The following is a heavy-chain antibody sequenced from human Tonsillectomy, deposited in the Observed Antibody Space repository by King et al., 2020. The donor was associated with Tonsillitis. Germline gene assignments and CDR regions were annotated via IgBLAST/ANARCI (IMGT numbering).Heavy chain of an antibody. CDR3: ARDLGYGGNSGAFDI. CDR2: IYYSGSI. D-gene: IGHD4-23*01. J-gene: IGHJ3*02. CDR1: GGSIRSYY. Sequence: MQLQESGPGLVKPSETLSLPGTVSGGSIRSYYWIWLRQPPGKGLEWIGDIYYSGSINYNPSLKSLVTISVDTSNNQFSLKLSSVTAADTAVYYCARDLGYGGNSGAFDIWGQGTMVTVSS. V-gene: IGHV4-59*01.